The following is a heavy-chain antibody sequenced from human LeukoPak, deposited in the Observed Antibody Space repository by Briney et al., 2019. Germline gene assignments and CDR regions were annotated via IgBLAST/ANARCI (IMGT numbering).Heavy chain of an antibody. V-gene: IGHV3-23*01. CDR2: ISGSGGST. D-gene: IGHD3-10*01. CDR3: AKDLSLWFGDAFDV. J-gene: IGHJ3*01. Sequence: GGSLRLSCAASEFTFSSYAMSWVRQAPGKGLEWVSAISGSGGSTYYADSVKGRFTISRDNSKITLYLQMNSLRAEDTAVYYCAKDLSLWFGDAFDVWGQGTMVTVSS. CDR1: EFTFSSYA.